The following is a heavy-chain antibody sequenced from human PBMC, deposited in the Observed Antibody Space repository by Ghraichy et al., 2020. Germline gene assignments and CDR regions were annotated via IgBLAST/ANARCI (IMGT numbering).Heavy chain of an antibody. Sequence: GGSLRLSCAASGFTFSNYWMAWVRQAPGKGLEWVANINEDGSEKSYADSVKGRFTISRDNAKNSLYLQMNSLTAEVTAVYYCARHSSPTSDAFDIWGQGTVVTVSS. D-gene: IGHD2/OR15-2a*01. CDR2: INEDGSEK. CDR1: GFTFSNYW. CDR3: ARHSSPTSDAFDI. J-gene: IGHJ3*02. V-gene: IGHV3-7*01.